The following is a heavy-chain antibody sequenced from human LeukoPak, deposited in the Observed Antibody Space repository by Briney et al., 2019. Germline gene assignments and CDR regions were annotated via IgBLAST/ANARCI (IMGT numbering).Heavy chain of an antibody. J-gene: IGHJ5*02. V-gene: IGHV4-39*01. D-gene: IGHD3-3*01. CDR2: IYYSGST. Sequence: KPSETLSLTCTVSGGSISSSSYYWGWIRQPPGKGLEWIGSIYYSGSTYYNPSLKSRVTISVDTSKNQFSLKLSSVTAADTAVYYCMDWENTYYDFWSGYPNWFDPWGQGTLVTVSS. CDR3: MDWENTYYDFWSGYPNWFDP. CDR1: GGSISSSSYY.